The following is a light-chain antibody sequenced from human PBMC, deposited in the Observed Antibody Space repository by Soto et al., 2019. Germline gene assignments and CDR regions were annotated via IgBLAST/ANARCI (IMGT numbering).Light chain of an antibody. J-gene: IGLJ1*01. V-gene: IGLV2-14*03. CDR2: EVS. Sequence: QSVLTQPAPVSGSPGQSIAISCTGTSSDVGAYDYVSWYQQHPDKAPKLMIYEVSNRPSGVSDRFSGSKSVNTATLTISGLQAEDEAEYYCASYTPTGTRGLGTGTKVTVL. CDR3: ASYTPTGTRG. CDR1: SSDVGAYDY.